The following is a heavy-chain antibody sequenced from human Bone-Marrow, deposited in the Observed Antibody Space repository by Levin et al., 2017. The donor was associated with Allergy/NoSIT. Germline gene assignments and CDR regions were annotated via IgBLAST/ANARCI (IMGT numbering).Heavy chain of an antibody. J-gene: IGHJ6*03. CDR2: IYSTGIT. V-gene: IGHV4-61*02. CDR1: GDSIHSGSYY. CDR3: AGEDHVVWYGELVFFMDV. Sequence: PSQTLSLTCTVSGDSIHSGSYYWSWIRQPAGKGLEWIGRIYSTGITTFHPSLKSRLSISVDPSRNQFSLGLTAMTAADTAVYYCAGEDHVVWYGELVFFMDVWGKGTTVTVSS. D-gene: IGHD2-21*01.